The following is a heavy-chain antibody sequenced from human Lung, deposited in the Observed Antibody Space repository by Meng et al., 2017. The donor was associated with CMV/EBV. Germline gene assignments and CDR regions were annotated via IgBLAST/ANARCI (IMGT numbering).Heavy chain of an antibody. J-gene: IGHJ6*02. CDR1: GFSFSDYY. D-gene: IGHD6-6*01. Sequence: GESXKISXAASGFSFSDYYMSWIRQAPGKGLEWVSYISSTGSSIYYADSVKGRFTISRDNAKNSLYLQMNSLRAEDTAMYYCARDPRPGAYYFGMDVWGQGXTVTVSS. CDR2: ISSTGSSI. CDR3: ARDPRPGAYYFGMDV. V-gene: IGHV3-11*04.